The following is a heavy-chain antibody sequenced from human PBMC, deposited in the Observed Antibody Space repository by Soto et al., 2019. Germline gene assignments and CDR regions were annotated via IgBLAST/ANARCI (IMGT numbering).Heavy chain of an antibody. Sequence: PGESLKISCKGSEYSFTSYWIGWVRQMPGKGLEWMGIIYPGDSDTRYSPSFQGQVTISADKSISTAYLQWSSLKASDTAMYYCARQTPHYYDSSGYQGWPDYWGQGTLVTVSS. V-gene: IGHV5-51*01. CDR3: ARQTPHYYDSSGYQGWPDY. J-gene: IGHJ4*02. CDR1: EYSFTSYW. D-gene: IGHD3-22*01. CDR2: IYPGDSDT.